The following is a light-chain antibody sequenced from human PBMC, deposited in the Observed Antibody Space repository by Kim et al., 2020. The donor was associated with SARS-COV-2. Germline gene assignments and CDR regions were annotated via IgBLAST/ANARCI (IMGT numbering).Light chain of an antibody. V-gene: IGLV2-8*01. CDR1: SSDVGAYNY. CDR3: TSYAGSNGVAV. Sequence: QSALTQPPSASGSPGQSVTIPCTGTSSDVGAYNYVSWYQQHPGKAPKLMIYEVTKRPSGVPDRFSGSKSGNTASLTVSGLQAEDEAEYYCTSYAGSNGVAVFGGGTKLTDL. J-gene: IGLJ2*01. CDR2: EVT.